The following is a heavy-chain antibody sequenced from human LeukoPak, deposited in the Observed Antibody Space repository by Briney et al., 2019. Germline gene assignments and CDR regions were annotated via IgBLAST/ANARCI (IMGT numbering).Heavy chain of an antibody. Sequence: PSETLSLTCTVSGGSISSYYWGWIRQPPGKGLEWIGYIYYSGSTNYNPSLKSRVTISVDTSKNQFSLKLSSVTAADTAVYYCARYKPPYCGGDCYSSAFDIWGQGTMVTVSS. CDR2: IYYSGST. J-gene: IGHJ3*02. CDR1: GGSISSYY. CDR3: ARYKPPYCGGDCYSSAFDI. V-gene: IGHV4-59*01. D-gene: IGHD2-21*02.